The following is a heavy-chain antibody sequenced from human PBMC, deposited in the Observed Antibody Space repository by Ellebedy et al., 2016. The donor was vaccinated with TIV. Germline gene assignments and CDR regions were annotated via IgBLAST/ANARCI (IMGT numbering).Heavy chain of an antibody. CDR2: IKYDGADK. CDR1: GFAFRITG. V-gene: IGHV3-7*01. D-gene: IGHD3-9*01. Sequence: PGGSLRLSCEPSGFAFRITGRSRARQAPGKGLEWVARIKYDGADKDYVASVKGRFTISRDNAKNSLYLQMNSLRVEDTAVYFCVRALKYALDSWGQGTLVTVSS. J-gene: IGHJ4*02. CDR3: VRALKYALDS.